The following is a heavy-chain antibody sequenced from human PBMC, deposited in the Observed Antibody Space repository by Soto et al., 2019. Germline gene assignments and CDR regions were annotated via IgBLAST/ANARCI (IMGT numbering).Heavy chain of an antibody. D-gene: IGHD6-19*01. Sequence: SVKVSCKASGGTFSSYAISWVRQAPGQGLEWMGGIIPIFGTANYAQKFQGRVTITADESTSTAYMELSSPRSEDTAVYYCARSSSGWSYYYGMDVWGQGTTVTVSS. V-gene: IGHV1-69*13. CDR1: GGTFSSYA. CDR3: ARSSSGWSYYYGMDV. CDR2: IIPIFGTA. J-gene: IGHJ6*02.